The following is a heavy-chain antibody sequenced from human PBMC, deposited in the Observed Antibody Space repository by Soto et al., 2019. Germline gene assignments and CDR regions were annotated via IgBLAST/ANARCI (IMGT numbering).Heavy chain of an antibody. Sequence: GGSLRLSCAASGFTFSDYYMSWIRQAPGKGLEWVSYISSSGSTIYYADSVKGRFTISRDNAKNSLYLQMDSLRAEDTAVYYCARMGGYFVWLDYYFDYWGQGTLVTVSS. V-gene: IGHV3-11*01. D-gene: IGHD3-22*01. J-gene: IGHJ4*02. CDR2: ISSSGSTI. CDR3: ARMGGYFVWLDYYFDY. CDR1: GFTFSDYY.